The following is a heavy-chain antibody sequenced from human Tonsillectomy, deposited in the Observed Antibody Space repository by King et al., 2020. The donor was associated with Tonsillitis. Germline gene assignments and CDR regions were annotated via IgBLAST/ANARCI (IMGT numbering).Heavy chain of an antibody. D-gene: IGHD3-10*01. CDR2: IYPGDSDT. CDR3: ARHPSYYYGSGSYCGHFDY. CDR1: GYSFTSYW. V-gene: IGHV5-51*01. J-gene: IGHJ4*02. Sequence: QLVQSGAEVKKPGESLKISCKGSGYSFTSYWIGWVRQMPGKGLEWMGIIYPGDSDTRYSPSFQGQVTISADKSLSTAYLQWSSLKASDTAMYYCARHPSYYYGSGSYCGHFDYWGQGTLVTVSS.